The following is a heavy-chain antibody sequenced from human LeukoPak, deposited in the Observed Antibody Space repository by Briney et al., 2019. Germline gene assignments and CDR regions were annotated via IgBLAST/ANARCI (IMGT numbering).Heavy chain of an antibody. D-gene: IGHD1-26*01. J-gene: IGHJ4*02. V-gene: IGHV3-11*04. CDR3: ARDPYWGSGSYPLDY. CDR1: GFTFSDYY. CDR2: ISSSGSTI. Sequence: GGSLRLSCAASGFTFSDYYMSWIRQAPGKGLEWVSYISSSGSTIYYADSVKGRFTISRDNAKNSLYLQMNSLRAEDTAVYYCARDPYWGSGSYPLDYWGQGTLVTVSS.